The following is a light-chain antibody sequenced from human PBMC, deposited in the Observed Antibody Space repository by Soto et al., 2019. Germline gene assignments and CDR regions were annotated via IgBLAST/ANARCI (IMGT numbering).Light chain of an antibody. Sequence: QSVMTQPPSVSAAPGQTVTISCSGSSSNIGGNSVSWYQQLPGTAPKLLIYDDNKRPSGIPDRFSGSKSGTSATLGITGFQTGDEADYYCSSYTSSSTLDVFGTGTKLTVL. V-gene: IGLV1-51*01. CDR2: DDN. CDR3: SSYTSSSTLDV. CDR1: SSNIGGNS. J-gene: IGLJ1*01.